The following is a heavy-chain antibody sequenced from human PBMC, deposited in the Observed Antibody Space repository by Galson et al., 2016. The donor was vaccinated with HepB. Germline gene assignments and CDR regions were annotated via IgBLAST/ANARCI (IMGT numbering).Heavy chain of an antibody. CDR3: CVDTAMDYVFDY. Sequence: SLRLSCAASGFTFSTYNMHWVRQAPGKGLERVSSISRGSGYIYYADSVKGRFTISRDNAKNSLYLQMNSLRAEDTAVYYCCVDTAMDYVFDYWGQGTLVTVSS. J-gene: IGHJ4*02. V-gene: IGHV3-21*01. CDR1: GFTFSTYN. CDR2: ISRGSGYI. D-gene: IGHD5-18*01.